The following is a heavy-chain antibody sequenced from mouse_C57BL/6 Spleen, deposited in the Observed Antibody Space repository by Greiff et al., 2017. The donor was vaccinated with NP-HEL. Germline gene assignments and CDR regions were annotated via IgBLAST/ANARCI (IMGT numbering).Heavy chain of an antibody. J-gene: IGHJ2*01. CDR3: ARSRDYGYFDY. CDR1: GYTFTSYG. D-gene: IGHD1-1*01. CDR2: IYPRSGNT. Sequence: VQRVESGAELARPGASVKLSCKASGYTFTSYGISWVKQRTGQGLEWIGEIYPRSGNTYYNEKFKGKATLTADKSSSTAYMELRSLTSEDSAVYFCARSRDYGYFDYWGQGTTLTVSS. V-gene: IGHV1-81*01.